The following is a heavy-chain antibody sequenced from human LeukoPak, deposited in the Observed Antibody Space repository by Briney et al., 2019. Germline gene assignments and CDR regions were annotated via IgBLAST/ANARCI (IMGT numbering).Heavy chain of an antibody. CDR1: GGSISSSNW. D-gene: IGHD6-13*01. V-gene: IGHV4-4*02. CDR2: IYHSGST. CDR3: ARATGPYSSSWYVPDAFGL. J-gene: IGHJ3*01. Sequence: SGTLSLTCAVSGGSISSSNWWSWVRQPPGKGLEWFGEIYHSGSTNYNPSLKSRVTISVDKSKNQFSLKLSSVTAADTAVYYCARATGPYSSSWYVPDAFGLWGQGTMVTVSS.